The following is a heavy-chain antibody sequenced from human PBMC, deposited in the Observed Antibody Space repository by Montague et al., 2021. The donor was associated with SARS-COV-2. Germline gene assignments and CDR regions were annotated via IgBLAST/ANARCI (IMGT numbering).Heavy chain of an antibody. Sequence: SETLSLTCTVSGGSLSPYYWFWIRQPPGKGLEWIGSIYHDGNTYCNPSLKTRVSLSIDERKNQFSLKFYSVTVADTAVYSCARGPKMGGSGYYYNWGQGILVTVSS. J-gene: IGHJ1*01. CDR1: GGSLSPYY. V-gene: IGHV4-59*04. CDR2: IYHDGNT. D-gene: IGHD3-22*01. CDR3: ARGPKMGGSGYYYN.